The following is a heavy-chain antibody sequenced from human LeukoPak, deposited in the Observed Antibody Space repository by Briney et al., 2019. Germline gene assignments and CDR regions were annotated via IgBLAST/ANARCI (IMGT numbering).Heavy chain of an antibody. CDR1: GFTFGDYA. CDR3: TRENWIGDSSGYHDY. D-gene: IGHD3-22*01. Sequence: GGSLRLSCTASGFTFGDYAMSWVRQAPGKGLEWVVFIRSKAYGGTAEYAASVKDRFTISRDDSKSIAYLQMNSLKTEDTAVYYCTRENWIGDSSGYHDYWGQGTLVTVSS. V-gene: IGHV3-49*04. J-gene: IGHJ4*02. CDR2: IRSKAYGGTA.